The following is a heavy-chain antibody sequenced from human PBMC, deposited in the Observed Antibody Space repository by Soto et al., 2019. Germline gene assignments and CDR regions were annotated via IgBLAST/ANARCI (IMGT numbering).Heavy chain of an antibody. D-gene: IGHD4-17*01. J-gene: IGHJ3*02. Sequence: GSLRLSCAASGFFFSTYAMNWVRQAPGKGLEWVSAISNNGDDTYYAESVRGRFTISRDNSINTLYLQMSRLRTDDTAVYYCAHPRGYGVFDAVDIWGQGTKVTVSS. CDR2: ISNNGDDT. CDR3: AHPRGYGVFDAVDI. V-gene: IGHV3-23*01. CDR1: GFFFSTYA.